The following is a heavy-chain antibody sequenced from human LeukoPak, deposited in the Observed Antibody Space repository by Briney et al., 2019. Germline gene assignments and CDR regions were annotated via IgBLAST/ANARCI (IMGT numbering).Heavy chain of an antibody. CDR2: ITPMFGTT. Sequence: GASVKVSCKASGGTFRSYVISWVRQAPGHGLEWMGGITPMFGTTNYAQNFQGRVTIIADKSTSTAYMELSSLRSEDTAVYYCARGTYSAYDLGSYMDVWGKGTTVIVSS. D-gene: IGHD5-12*01. J-gene: IGHJ6*03. CDR1: GGTFRSYV. CDR3: ARGTYSAYDLGSYMDV. V-gene: IGHV1-69*06.